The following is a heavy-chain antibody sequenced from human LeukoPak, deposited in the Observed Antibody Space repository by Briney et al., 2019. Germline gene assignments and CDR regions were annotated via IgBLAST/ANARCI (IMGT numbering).Heavy chain of an antibody. Sequence: GGSLRLSCAASGFTFSSYWMSWVRQAPGKGLEWVANIKQDGSEKYYVDSVKGRLTISRDNAKNSLYLQMNSLRAEDTAVYYCAREKIVVPAAKGPQFDYWGQGTLVTVSS. V-gene: IGHV3-7*01. CDR1: GFTFSSYW. J-gene: IGHJ4*02. CDR2: IKQDGSEK. CDR3: AREKIVVPAAKGPQFDY. D-gene: IGHD2-2*01.